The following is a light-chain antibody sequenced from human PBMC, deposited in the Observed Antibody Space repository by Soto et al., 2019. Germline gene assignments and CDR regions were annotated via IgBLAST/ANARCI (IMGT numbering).Light chain of an antibody. CDR2: KAS. CDR1: QTIDSC. CDR3: QQYHSYSGT. Sequence: DIEMTQSPSTLSASLGERVTLTCRASQTIDSCLAWYQQRPGKPPNLLIYKASTLASGVPSRFSGSGSGTEFTLTINSLQPDDFAAYYCQQYHSYSGTFGQGTKVDIK. J-gene: IGKJ1*01. V-gene: IGKV1-5*03.